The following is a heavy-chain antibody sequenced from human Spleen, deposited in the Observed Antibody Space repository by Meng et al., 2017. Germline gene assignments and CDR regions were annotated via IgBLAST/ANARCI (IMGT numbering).Heavy chain of an antibody. Sequence: QVQLQESGPGLVKPSQTLSLTCTVSGGSITSGSFYWSWIRQHPGKGLEWIGYIDYSGSTHYNPSLKSRATISVDTSQNNLSLKLSSVTAADSAVYYCARGPTTMAHDFDYWGQGTLVTVSS. V-gene: IGHV4-31*03. D-gene: IGHD4-11*01. CDR2: IDYSGST. CDR1: GGSITSGSFY. CDR3: ARGPTTMAHDFDY. J-gene: IGHJ4*02.